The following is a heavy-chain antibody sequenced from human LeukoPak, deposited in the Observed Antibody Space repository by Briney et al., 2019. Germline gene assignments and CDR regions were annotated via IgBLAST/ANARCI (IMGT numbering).Heavy chain of an antibody. J-gene: IGHJ5*02. CDR2: INHSGST. D-gene: IGHD1-26*01. CDR3: ARGGGGSYHNWFDP. CDR1: GGSFSGYY. Sequence: SETPSLTCAVYGGSFSGYYWSWIRQPPGKGLEWIGEINHSGSTNYNPSLKSRVTISVDTSKNQFSLKLSSVTAADTAVYYCARGGGGSYHNWFDPWGQGTLVTVSS. V-gene: IGHV4-34*01.